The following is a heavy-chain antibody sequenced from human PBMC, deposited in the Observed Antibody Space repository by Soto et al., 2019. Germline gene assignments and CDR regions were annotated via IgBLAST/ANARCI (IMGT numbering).Heavy chain of an antibody. CDR2: IYYRGST. CDR3: ARGGSGTYHV. D-gene: IGHD3-10*01. CDR1: DDSITGGGYF. V-gene: IGHV4-31*02. J-gene: IGHJ4*02. Sequence: PSETLSLTCSVSDDSITGGGYFWSWIRQHPAEGLEWIGSIYYRGSTYYNPSLRSRGTISLDPSQARLSLRLTSLTAADTATYYCARGGSGTYHVWGQGTLVTVSS.